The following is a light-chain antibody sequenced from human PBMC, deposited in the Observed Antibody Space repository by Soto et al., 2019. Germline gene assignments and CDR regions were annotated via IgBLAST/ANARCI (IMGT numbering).Light chain of an antibody. J-gene: IGKJ4*01. CDR1: QSVSSN. Sequence: EIVMTQSPATLSVSPGERATLSCRASQSVSSNLAWYQQKPGQAPRLLIYGASTRATGIPARLSGSGSGTNFTLTISSLHFEDFAVYYCQQYNNWPPLTFGGGTKV. CDR3: QQYNNWPPLT. V-gene: IGKV3-15*01. CDR2: GAS.